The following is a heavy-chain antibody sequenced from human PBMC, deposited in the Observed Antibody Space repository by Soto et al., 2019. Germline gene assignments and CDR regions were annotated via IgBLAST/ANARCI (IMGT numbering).Heavy chain of an antibody. V-gene: IGHV4-4*02. CDR1: GGSISSSNW. J-gene: IGHJ6*02. Sequence: QVQLQESGPGLVKPSGTLSLTCAVSGGSISSSNWWSWVRQPPGKGLEWIGEIYHSGSTNYNPSLKSRVTISVDKSKNQFSLKLSSVTAADTAVYYCARRIKGGYYDSYYYYGMDVWGQGTTVTVSS. CDR2: IYHSGST. CDR3: ARRIKGGYYDSYYYYGMDV. D-gene: IGHD3-22*01.